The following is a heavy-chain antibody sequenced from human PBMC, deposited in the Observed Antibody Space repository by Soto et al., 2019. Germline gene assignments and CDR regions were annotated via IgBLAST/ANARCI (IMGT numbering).Heavy chain of an antibody. CDR2: IYYSGST. D-gene: IGHD6-13*01. CDR1: GGSISSYY. Sequence: SETLSLTCTVPGGSISSYYWSWIRQPPGKGLEWIGYIYYSGSTNYNPSLKSRVTISVDTSKNQFSLKLSSVTAADTAVYYCARTFSSSWYDAFGIWGHGTMVTVSS. CDR3: ARTFSSSWYDAFGI. J-gene: IGHJ3*02. V-gene: IGHV4-59*08.